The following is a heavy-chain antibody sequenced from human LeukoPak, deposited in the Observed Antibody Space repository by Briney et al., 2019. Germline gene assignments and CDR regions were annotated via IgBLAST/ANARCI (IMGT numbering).Heavy chain of an antibody. Sequence: GRSLRLSCAASGFTFSNHGMHWVRQAPGKGLEWVAVIWYDGSNKDYADSVKGRFTISRDNSENTLNLQMNSLRAEDTAVYYCARGDSKGYYHYFDSWGQGTLVTVSS. J-gene: IGHJ4*02. CDR3: ARGDSKGYYHYFDS. CDR1: GFTFSNHG. D-gene: IGHD3-22*01. CDR2: IWYDGSNK. V-gene: IGHV3-33*01.